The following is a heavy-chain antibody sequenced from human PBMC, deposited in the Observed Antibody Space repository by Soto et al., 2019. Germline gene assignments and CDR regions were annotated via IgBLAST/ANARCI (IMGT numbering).Heavy chain of an antibody. Sequence: GGSLRLSCAASGFTFSSYGMHWVRQAPGKGLEWVAVISYDGSNKYYADSVKGRFTISRDNSKNTLYLQMNSLRAEDTAVYYCAKLVVTMIVVVADDAFDIWGQGTMVTVSS. CDR3: AKLVVTMIVVVADDAFDI. D-gene: IGHD3-22*01. V-gene: IGHV3-30*18. CDR1: GFTFSSYG. J-gene: IGHJ3*02. CDR2: ISYDGSNK.